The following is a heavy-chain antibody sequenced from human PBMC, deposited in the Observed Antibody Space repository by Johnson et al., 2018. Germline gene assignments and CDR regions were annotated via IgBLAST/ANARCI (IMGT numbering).Heavy chain of an antibody. CDR3: ARGARAFDI. CDR2: IKDKVNRYTT. Sequence: VQLVQSGGGLVQPGGSLRPSCAASGFTFSDHYMDWVRQAPGKGLEWVGRIKDKVNRYTTQYAASVDGRFTISRDDSKNSLYMQMNSLKTEDTAMYYCARGARAFDIWGQGTMVTVSS. CDR1: GFTFSDHY. V-gene: IGHV3-72*01. J-gene: IGHJ3*02.